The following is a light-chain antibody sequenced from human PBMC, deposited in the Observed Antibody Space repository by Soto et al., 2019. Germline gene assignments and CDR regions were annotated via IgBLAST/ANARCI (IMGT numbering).Light chain of an antibody. J-gene: IGLJ3*02. CDR3: TALDGSLSVWV. CDR1: SSNIGRNY. Sequence: QSVLTQPPSASGTPGQRVTISCSGSSSNIGRNYVYWYQQLPGTAPTLLIYRNNQRPSGVPDRFSVSKSGTSASLAISGLRSEDEADYYCTALDGSLSVWVFGGGTKLTVL. CDR2: RNN. V-gene: IGLV1-47*01.